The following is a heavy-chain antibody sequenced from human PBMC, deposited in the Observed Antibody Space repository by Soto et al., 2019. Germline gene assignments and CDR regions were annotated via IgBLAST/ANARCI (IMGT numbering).Heavy chain of an antibody. CDR1: GFTFSSYS. CDR2: ISSSSSTI. V-gene: IGHV3-48*01. Sequence: GGSLRLSCAASGFTFSSYSMNWVRQAPGKGLEWVSYISSSSSTIYYADSVKGRFTISRDNAKNTLYLQMNSLRAEDTAVYYCAKDRYYGSGSRSWFDPWGQGTLVTVSS. D-gene: IGHD3-10*01. CDR3: AKDRYYGSGSRSWFDP. J-gene: IGHJ5*02.